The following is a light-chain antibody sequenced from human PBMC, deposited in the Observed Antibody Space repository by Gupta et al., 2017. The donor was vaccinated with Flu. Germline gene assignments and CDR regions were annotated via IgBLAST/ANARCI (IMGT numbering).Light chain of an antibody. CDR1: QSVLYSSNNKNY. Sequence: DIVMTQSPDSLAVSLGERATINCKSSQSVLYSSNNKNYLAWYQQKPGQPPKLLIYWASTRESGVPDRFSGSGSGTDFTLTISILHAEDVAVYYCQQYYSTPWTFGQGTKVEIK. J-gene: IGKJ1*01. CDR3: QQYYSTPWT. V-gene: IGKV4-1*01. CDR2: WAS.